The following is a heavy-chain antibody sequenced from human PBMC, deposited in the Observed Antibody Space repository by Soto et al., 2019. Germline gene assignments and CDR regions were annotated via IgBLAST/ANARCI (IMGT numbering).Heavy chain of an antibody. Sequence: QLQLQESGPGLVKPSETLSLTCTVSGGSISSSSYYWGWIRQPPGKGLEWIGSIYYSGSTYYNMSLKSRVTISVDTSKNQFSLKLNSVTAADTAVYYCARQGAVYSSGWYHKWGQGTLVTVSS. CDR1: GGSISSSSYY. J-gene: IGHJ4*02. V-gene: IGHV4-39*01. CDR3: ARQGAVYSSGWYHK. D-gene: IGHD6-19*01. CDR2: IYYSGST.